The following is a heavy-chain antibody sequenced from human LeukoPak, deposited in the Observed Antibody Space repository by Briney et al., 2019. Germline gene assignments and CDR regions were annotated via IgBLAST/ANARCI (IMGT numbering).Heavy chain of an antibody. CDR1: GGSISSSSYY. CDR3: ARVTGHSSSWYKVNYYYYMDV. Sequence: SETLSLTCTVSGGSISSSSYYWGWIRQPPGKGLEWIGSIYHSGSTYYNPSLKSRVTISVDTSKNQFSLKLSSVTAADTAVYYCARVTGHSSSWYKVNYYYYMDVWGKGTTVTVSS. J-gene: IGHJ6*03. CDR2: IYHSGST. D-gene: IGHD6-13*01. V-gene: IGHV4-39*07.